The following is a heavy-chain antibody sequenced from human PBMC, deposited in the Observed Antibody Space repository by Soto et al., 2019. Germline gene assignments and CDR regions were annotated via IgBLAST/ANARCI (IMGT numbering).Heavy chain of an antibody. Sequence: PGGSLRLSCAASGFTFSSYWMNWLRQAPGKGLEWVANIKQGGSEKYYVDSVKGRFTISRDNAKNSLFLQMNSLRAEDTAVYYCARDHGYSSASHYNFYCMDVWGQGTT. CDR1: GFTFSSYW. D-gene: IGHD6-25*01. J-gene: IGHJ6*02. CDR3: ARDHGYSSASHYNFYCMDV. V-gene: IGHV3-7*03. CDR2: IKQGGSEK.